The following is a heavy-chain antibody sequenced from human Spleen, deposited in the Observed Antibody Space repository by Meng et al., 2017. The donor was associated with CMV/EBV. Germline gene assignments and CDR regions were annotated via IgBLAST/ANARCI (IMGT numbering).Heavy chain of an antibody. Sequence: GGSLRLSCAASGLHFSDDYLSWIRQAPGKGLEWVANIKQDGSEKYYVDSVKGRFTISRDNSKNTLYLQMNSLRAEDTAVYYCSRPQANVWSGYRGYGMDVWGQGTTVTVSS. D-gene: IGHD3-3*01. CDR1: GLHFSDDY. CDR3: SRPQANVWSGYRGYGMDV. J-gene: IGHJ6*02. V-gene: IGHV3-7*01. CDR2: IKQDGSEK.